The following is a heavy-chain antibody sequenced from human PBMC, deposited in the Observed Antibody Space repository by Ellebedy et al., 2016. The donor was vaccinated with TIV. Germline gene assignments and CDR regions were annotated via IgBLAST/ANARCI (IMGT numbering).Heavy chain of an antibody. Sequence: ASVKVSCKASGYTFTSYGISWVRQAPGQGLEWMGWISAYNGNTNYAQKLQGRVTMTRNTSISTAYMELSSLRSEDTAVYYCARRQFYMSDYWGQGTLVTVSS. CDR1: GYTFTSYG. D-gene: IGHD5-24*01. CDR3: ARRQFYMSDY. V-gene: IGHV1-18*01. J-gene: IGHJ4*02. CDR2: ISAYNGNT.